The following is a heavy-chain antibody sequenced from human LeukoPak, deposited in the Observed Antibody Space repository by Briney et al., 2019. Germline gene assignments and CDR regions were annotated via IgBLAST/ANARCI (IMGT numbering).Heavy chain of an antibody. CDR3: ASSKGPLDH. CDR2: TTGTSDTI. J-gene: IGHJ4*02. Sequence: GGSLRLSCAASGFTFSIYSMNWVRQAPGKGLEWLSYTTGTSDTIYYADSVKGRFTISRGNAKNSLYLQMSSLRDEDTAVYYCASSKGPLDHWGQGTLVTVSS. CDR1: GFTFSIYS. V-gene: IGHV3-48*02.